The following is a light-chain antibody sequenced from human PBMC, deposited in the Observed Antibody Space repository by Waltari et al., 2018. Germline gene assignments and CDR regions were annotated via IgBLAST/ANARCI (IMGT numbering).Light chain of an antibody. CDR1: NIESKS. J-gene: IGLJ3*02. CDR2: YDR. V-gene: IGLV3-21*04. Sequence: YVVTQPPSVSVAPGKTARLTCGGENIESKSVNWYQQKPGQAPVLVMFYDRDRPYGIPERFSGSNSGNTATLTISWVEAGDEADYHCQVWDDTNNSGVFGGGTKLNVL. CDR3: QVWDDTNNSGV.